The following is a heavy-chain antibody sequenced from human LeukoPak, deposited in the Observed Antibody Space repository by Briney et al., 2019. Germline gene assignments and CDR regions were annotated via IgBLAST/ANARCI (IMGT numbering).Heavy chain of an antibody. CDR1: GGSISSSSYY. V-gene: IGHV4-39*01. J-gene: IGHJ4*02. CDR3: ARRLYSKIDY. Sequence: PSQTLSLTCTVSGGSISSSSYYWGWIRQPPGKGLEGIGSTYYSGSTYYNPSLKSRVPISVDTSKNQFSLKLSSVTAADTAVYSCARRLYSKIDYWGQGTLVAVSS. D-gene: IGHD4-11*01. CDR2: TYYSGST.